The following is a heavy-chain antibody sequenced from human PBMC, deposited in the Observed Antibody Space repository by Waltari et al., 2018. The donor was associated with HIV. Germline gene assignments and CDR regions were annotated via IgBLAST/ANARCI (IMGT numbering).Heavy chain of an antibody. CDR2: ITSSSSTI. Sequence: EVQLVESGGDLVQPGGSLRLSCAFSGFIFNTYSMNWVRQAPGKGLEWISYITSSSSTIYYADSVKGRFTISRDNAKNSLYLQMNSLRAEDTAVYYCARLMVVAGTPYYGLDVWGQGTTVTVSS. J-gene: IGHJ6*02. D-gene: IGHD2-15*01. V-gene: IGHV3-48*01. CDR3: ARLMVVAGTPYYGLDV. CDR1: GFIFNTYS.